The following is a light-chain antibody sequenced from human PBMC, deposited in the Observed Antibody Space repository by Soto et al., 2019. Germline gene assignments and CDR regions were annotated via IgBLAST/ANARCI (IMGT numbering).Light chain of an antibody. CDR2: DVG. V-gene: IGLV2-11*01. CDR1: SSDVGGYNY. CDR3: CSYAGSYIV. J-gene: IGLJ1*01. Sequence: LTQPLRETGSIAEVAASSNTGTSSDVGGYNYVSWYQQHPGKAPKLMIYDVGKRPSGVPDRFSGSKSGNTASLTISGLQAEDEADYYCCSYAGSYIVFGTGTKVTVL.